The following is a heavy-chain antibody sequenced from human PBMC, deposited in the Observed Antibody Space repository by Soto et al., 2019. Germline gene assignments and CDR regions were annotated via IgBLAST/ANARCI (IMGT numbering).Heavy chain of an antibody. Sequence: ASVKVSCKASGYTFTSYGISRVRQDPGQGLEWMGWISAYIGNTNFAQNLQGRVTMTTNTSTSTAYMELRSLRSDDTAVYYCACLCTSVAPYSSSSPWFDPWGQGTQVTVSS. D-gene: IGHD6-6*01. CDR2: ISAYIGNT. V-gene: IGHV1-18*01. J-gene: IGHJ5*02. CDR1: GYTFTSYG. CDR3: ACLCTSVAPYSSSSPWFDP.